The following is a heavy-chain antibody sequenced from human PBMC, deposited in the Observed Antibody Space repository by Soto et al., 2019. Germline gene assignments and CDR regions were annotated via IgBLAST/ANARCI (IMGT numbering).Heavy chain of an antibody. CDR1: GDSLRGQS. V-gene: IGHV4-34*01. Sequence: PSETLSLTCAVVGDSLRGQSWNWIRQSPGKGLEWIGELDQSGGTNYNPSLKSRAIISDDTSKNQFSLTLTSVTAADTAVYYWAREDSYGWSGESLAVWAQGPRATASS. J-gene: IGHJ6*02. CDR2: LDQSGGT. CDR3: AREDSYGWSGESLAV. D-gene: IGHD6-19*01.